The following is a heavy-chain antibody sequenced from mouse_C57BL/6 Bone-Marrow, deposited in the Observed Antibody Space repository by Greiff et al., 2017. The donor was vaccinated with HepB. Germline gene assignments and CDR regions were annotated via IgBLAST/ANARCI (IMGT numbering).Heavy chain of an antibody. Sequence: QVQLQQPGAELVRPGSSVKLSCKASGYTFTSYWMHWVKQRPIQGLEWIGNIDPSDSETHYNQKFKDKATLTVDKSSSTAYMQLSSLTSEDSAVYYCASDYYGSTMDDWGQGTSVTVSS. D-gene: IGHD1-1*01. J-gene: IGHJ4*01. CDR1: GYTFTSYW. V-gene: IGHV1-52*01. CDR2: IDPSDSET. CDR3: ASDYYGSTMDD.